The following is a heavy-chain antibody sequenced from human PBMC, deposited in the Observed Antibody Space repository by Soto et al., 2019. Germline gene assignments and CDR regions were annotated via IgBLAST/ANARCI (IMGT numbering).Heavy chain of an antibody. CDR3: ASDFRKGFFDY. J-gene: IGHJ4*02. Sequence: VQLQESGPGLVKPSQTLSLTCTVSGGSISSGDYYWSWIRQPPGKGLEWIGYIHYTGSTYYNPALKSRVTISGDTSKKQFSLKLSSVTAADTAVYYCASDFRKGFFDYWGQGTLVTVS. CDR1: GGSISSGDYY. CDR2: IHYTGST. V-gene: IGHV4-30-4*01.